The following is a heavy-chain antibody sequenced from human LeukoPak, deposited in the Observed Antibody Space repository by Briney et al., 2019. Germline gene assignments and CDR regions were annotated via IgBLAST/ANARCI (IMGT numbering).Heavy chain of an antibody. Sequence: SETLSLTCTVSGGSISSSSYYWGWIRQPPGKGLEWIGSIYYSGSTYYNPSLKSRVTISVDTSKNQFSLKLSSVTAADTAVYYCARGDSSGQRSFDYWGQGTLVTVSS. V-gene: IGHV4-39*07. CDR1: GGSISSSSYY. CDR2: IYYSGST. D-gene: IGHD6-19*01. CDR3: ARGDSSGQRSFDY. J-gene: IGHJ4*02.